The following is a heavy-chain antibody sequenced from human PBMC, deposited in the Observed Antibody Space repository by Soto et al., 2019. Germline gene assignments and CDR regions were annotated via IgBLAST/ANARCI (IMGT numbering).Heavy chain of an antibody. V-gene: IGHV3-23*01. CDR3: AKDLHFWSGIDV. J-gene: IGHJ3*01. CDR1: GFTFSSNA. Sequence: EVQLLESGGGLVHPGGSLRLSCEASGFTFSSNAMNWVRQAPGKGLEWVSGSGGDGRTYYANSVKGRFTISRDNSKNTLFLHMNSLRAEDTAVYYCAKDLHFWSGIDVWGQGTMVTVSS. CDR2: SGGDGRT. D-gene: IGHD3-3*02.